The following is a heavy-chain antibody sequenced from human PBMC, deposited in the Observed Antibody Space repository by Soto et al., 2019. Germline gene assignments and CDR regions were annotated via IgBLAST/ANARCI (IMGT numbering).Heavy chain of an antibody. CDR2: INHSGST. D-gene: IGHD3-16*01. Sequence: QVQLQQWGAGLLKPSETLSLTCAVYGGSFSGYYWSWIRQPPGKGLEWIGEINHSGSTNCNPSLKSRVTISVDTSKNQFSLMLGSVTAADTAVYYCARGGGEWYMDVWDIGTTVTVSS. CDR3: ARGGGEWYMDV. CDR1: GGSFSGYY. V-gene: IGHV4-34*01. J-gene: IGHJ6*03.